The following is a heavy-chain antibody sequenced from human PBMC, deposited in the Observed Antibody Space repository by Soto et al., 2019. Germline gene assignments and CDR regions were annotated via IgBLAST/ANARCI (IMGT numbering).Heavy chain of an antibody. D-gene: IGHD1-26*01. Sequence: EVQLVESGGGLVQPGGSLRLSCAASGFSFSSYWMSWVRQAPGKGLEWVANIKQDESEKNYADSVKGRFTISRDNTKNSLFLQRNTVRVEDTAVYSCYSGGYTDDWGQGTLVTVSA. J-gene: IGHJ4*02. CDR2: IKQDESEK. CDR3: YSGGYTDD. V-gene: IGHV3-7*01. CDR1: GFSFSSYW.